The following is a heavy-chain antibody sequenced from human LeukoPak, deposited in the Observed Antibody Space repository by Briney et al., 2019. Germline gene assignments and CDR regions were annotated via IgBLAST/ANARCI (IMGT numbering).Heavy chain of an antibody. CDR3: ARSLWKPHYFDY. V-gene: IGHV1-24*01. Sequence: ASVKVSCKVSGYTLTELSMHWVRQAPGKGLEWMGGFDPEDGETIYAQKFQGRVTMTEDTSTDTAYMELSSLRSEDTAVYYCARSLWKPHYFDYWGQGTLVTVSS. J-gene: IGHJ4*02. CDR1: GYTLTELS. D-gene: IGHD3-3*01. CDR2: FDPEDGET.